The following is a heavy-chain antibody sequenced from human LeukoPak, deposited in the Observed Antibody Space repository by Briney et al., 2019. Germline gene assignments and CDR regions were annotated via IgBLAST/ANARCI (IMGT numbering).Heavy chain of an antibody. V-gene: IGHV4-4*09. CDR2: IYTSGST. J-gene: IGHJ6*03. CDR3: ARHGYYYYMDV. CDR1: GGSIFSYY. Sequence: SETLPLTCTVSGGSIFSYYWSWFRQPPGKRLEWIGYIYTSGSTNYDPSLKSRVTISIDTSKNQFSLKLSSVTAADTAVYYCARHGYYYYMDVWGKGTTVTVSS.